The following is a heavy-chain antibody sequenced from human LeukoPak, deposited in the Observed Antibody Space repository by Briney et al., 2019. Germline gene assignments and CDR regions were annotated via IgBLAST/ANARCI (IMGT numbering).Heavy chain of an antibody. CDR3: ARGRYDEWLLLAAAFDI. V-gene: IGHV4-34*01. CDR2: INHSGST. CDR1: GGSFSGYY. J-gene: IGHJ3*02. Sequence: PSETLSLTCAVYGGSFSGYYWSWIRQPPGKGLEWIGEINHSGSTNYNPSLKSRVTISVDTSKNQYSLKLSSVTAADTAVYYCARGRYDEWLLLAAAFDIWGQGTMVTVSS. D-gene: IGHD3-22*01.